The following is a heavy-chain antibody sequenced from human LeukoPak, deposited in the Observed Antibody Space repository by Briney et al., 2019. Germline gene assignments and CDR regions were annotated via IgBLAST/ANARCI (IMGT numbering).Heavy chain of an antibody. CDR2: IHASEPT. CDR1: GGSISTYY. D-gene: IGHD6-6*01. CDR3: ARHDAGIAARPFDN. Sequence: SETLSLTCTVSGGSISTYYWSWIRRPPGKGLEWIAYIHASEPTNYNPSLKSRITISVDTSNNQISLKLSSVTAADTAVYYCARHDAGIAARPFDNWGQGTLVTVSS. J-gene: IGHJ4*02. V-gene: IGHV4-4*09.